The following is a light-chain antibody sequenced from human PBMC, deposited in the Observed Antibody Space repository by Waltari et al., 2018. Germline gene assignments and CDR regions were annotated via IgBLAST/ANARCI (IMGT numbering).Light chain of an antibody. J-gene: IGKJ4*01. CDR3: QQYGSSPLT. V-gene: IGKV3-20*01. Sequence: EIVLTQSPGPLSLSPGERATLSCRASQSVTNNNLAWYQQKPGQAPRLLINGASSRAAGIPDRFSSSGSGTDFTLTISRLEPEDFAVYYCQQYGSSPLTFGGGTKVEIK. CDR1: QSVTNNN. CDR2: GAS.